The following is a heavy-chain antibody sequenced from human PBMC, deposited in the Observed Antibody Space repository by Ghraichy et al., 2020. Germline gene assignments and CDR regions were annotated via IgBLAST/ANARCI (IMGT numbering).Heavy chain of an antibody. CDR3: AKKDATMVYFDQ. V-gene: IGHV4-59*01. CDR1: GGSITGSY. J-gene: IGHJ4*02. Sequence: SETLSLTCTVSGGSITGSYWAWIRQSPVTGLEWIGHIYSTGSTNYRPSLRRRLSMSVDKSKNQISLNLTSVTPADTAVYFCAKKDATMVYFDQWGRGTRVTVSS. CDR2: IYSTGST. D-gene: IGHD3-10*01.